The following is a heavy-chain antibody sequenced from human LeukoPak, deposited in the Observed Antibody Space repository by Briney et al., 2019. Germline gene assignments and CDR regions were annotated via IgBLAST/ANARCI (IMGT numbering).Heavy chain of an antibody. D-gene: IGHD1-26*01. J-gene: IGHJ5*02. CDR2: IRYDGSNK. Sequence: GGSLRLSCAASGFTFSSYGMHWVRQAPGKGLEWVAFIRYDGSNKYYADSVKGRFTISRDNSKNTLYLQMNSLRAEDTAVYYCARHRSYYALNKKNWFDPWGQGTLVTVSS. CDR3: ARHRSYYALNKKNWFDP. CDR1: GFTFSSYG. V-gene: IGHV3-30*02.